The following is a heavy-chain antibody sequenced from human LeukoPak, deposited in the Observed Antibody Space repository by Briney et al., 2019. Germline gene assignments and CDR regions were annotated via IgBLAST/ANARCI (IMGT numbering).Heavy chain of an antibody. CDR1: GDTFTSYF. CDR2: IIPIFGTA. CDR3: ARGPFRLRLGELSFDLFDY. J-gene: IGHJ4*02. V-gene: IGHV1-69*13. D-gene: IGHD3-16*02. Sequence: SVTVSCMASGDTFTSYFMHWVRQAPGQGLEWMGGIIPIFGTANYAQKLQGRVTITADESTSTAYMELSSLRSEDTAVYYCARGPFRLRLGELSFDLFDYWGQGTLVTVSS.